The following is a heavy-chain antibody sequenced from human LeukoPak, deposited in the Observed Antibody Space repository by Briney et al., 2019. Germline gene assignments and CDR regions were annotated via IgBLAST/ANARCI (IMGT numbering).Heavy chain of an antibody. J-gene: IGHJ4*02. CDR3: ATSAPVATFLENYFDY. CDR1: GYTLTELS. D-gene: IGHD3-3*01. CDR2: FDPEDGET. Sequence: ASVKVSCKVSGYTLTELSMHWVRQAPGKGLEWMGGFDPEDGETIYAQKFQGRVTMTEDTSTDTAYMGLSSLRSEDTAVYYCATSAPVATFLENYFDYWGQGTLVTVSS. V-gene: IGHV1-24*01.